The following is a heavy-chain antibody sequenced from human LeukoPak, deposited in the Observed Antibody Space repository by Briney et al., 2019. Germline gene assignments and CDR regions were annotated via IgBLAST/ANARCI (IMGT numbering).Heavy chain of an antibody. CDR2: INPNSGGT. Sequence: ASVKVSCKASGYTFTGYYMHWVRQAPGQGLEWMGWINPNSGGTNYAQKFQGRVTMTRDTSISTAYMELSRLRSDDTAVYYCARVFSIFGVARDYYYMDVRGKGTTVTVSS. V-gene: IGHV1-2*02. D-gene: IGHD3-3*01. CDR3: ARVFSIFGVARDYYYMDV. J-gene: IGHJ6*03. CDR1: GYTFTGYY.